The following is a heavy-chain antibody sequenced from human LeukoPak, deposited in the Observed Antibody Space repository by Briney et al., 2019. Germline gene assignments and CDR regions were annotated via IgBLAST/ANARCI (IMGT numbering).Heavy chain of an antibody. CDR1: GFTFSSYG. V-gene: IGHV3-30*02. CDR3: ARGARKGDDYGGFFDY. Sequence: GGSLRLSCAASGFTFSSYGMHWVRQAPGKGLEWVACIRYDGSNKYYADSVKGRFTISRDNSKNTLYLQMNSLRAEDTAVYYCARGARKGDDYGGFFDYWGQGTLVTVSS. D-gene: IGHD4-23*01. J-gene: IGHJ4*02. CDR2: IRYDGSNK.